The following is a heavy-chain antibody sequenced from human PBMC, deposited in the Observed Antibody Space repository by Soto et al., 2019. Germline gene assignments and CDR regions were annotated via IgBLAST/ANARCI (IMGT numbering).Heavy chain of an antibody. Sequence: GESLKISCAASGFTFSNYAMTWVRQAPGKGLEWVSGISGSGGTTFYAGFVKGRFPISRDNSKNTLYLQMNSLRVEDTAVYYCALRYCSRTTCPPLNSYFYMDVWGKGTTVTVSS. CDR1: GFTFSNYA. CDR3: ALRYCSRTTCPPLNSYFYMDV. CDR2: ISGSGGTT. J-gene: IGHJ6*03. D-gene: IGHD2-2*01. V-gene: IGHV3-23*01.